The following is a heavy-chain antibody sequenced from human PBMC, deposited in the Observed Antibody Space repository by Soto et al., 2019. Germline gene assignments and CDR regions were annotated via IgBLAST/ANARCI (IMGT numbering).Heavy chain of an antibody. CDR2: ISYDGSNK. J-gene: IGHJ4*02. V-gene: IGHV3-30*18. Sequence: GGSLRLSCAASGFTFSSYGMHWVRQAPGKGLEWVAVISYDGSNKYYADSVKGRFTISRDNSKNTLHLQMNSLRAEDTAVYYCAKDQPAYIAAAGTAELTGPSTDYWGQGTLVTVSS. D-gene: IGHD6-13*01. CDR3: AKDQPAYIAAAGTAELTGPSTDY. CDR1: GFTFSSYG.